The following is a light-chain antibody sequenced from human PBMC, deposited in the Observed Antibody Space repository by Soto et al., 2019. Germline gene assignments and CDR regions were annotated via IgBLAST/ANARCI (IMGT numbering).Light chain of an antibody. V-gene: IGKV2-30*01. CDR3: IQGTYWPPRT. CDR2: KVS. Sequence: DVVMTQSPRSLPVTLGQPASISCRSSQSLLYSDGNTYLGWFQQRPGQSHRRPIYKVSIRDSGVLDRFSGSGSGTDFTLIITRLEGEDVGVYHCIQGTYWPPRTFGQGTKVEIK. CDR1: QSLLYSDGNTY. J-gene: IGKJ1*01.